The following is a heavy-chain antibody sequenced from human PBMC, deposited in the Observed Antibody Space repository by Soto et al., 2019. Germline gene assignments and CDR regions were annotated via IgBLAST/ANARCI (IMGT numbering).Heavy chain of an antibody. CDR3: ATPTPYSGYAFDY. V-gene: IGHV3-30*14. CDR2: ISYDGSEK. J-gene: IGHJ4*02. Sequence: GGSLRLSCEASGFAFSDYAMHWVRQAPGEGLEWVAIISYDGSEKKYADSVKGRFTISRDNSKDTVYLQMSSLTGNDTAVYYCATPTPYSGYAFDYWGQGTLVTVSS. CDR1: GFAFSDYA. D-gene: IGHD5-12*01.